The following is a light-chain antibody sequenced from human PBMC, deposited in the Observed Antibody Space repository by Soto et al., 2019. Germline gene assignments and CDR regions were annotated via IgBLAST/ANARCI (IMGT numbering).Light chain of an antibody. J-gene: IGKJ4*01. CDR1: QSVISSY. CDR3: QQYGSSPPLT. CDR2: GAS. Sequence: EIVLPQSPGTLSLSPGERATLSCRASQSVISSYLAWYQQKSGQAPRLLIFGASSRATGIPDRFSGSGSGTDFTLTISRLEPEDFGVYYCQQYGSSPPLTFGGGTKVEIK. V-gene: IGKV3-20*01.